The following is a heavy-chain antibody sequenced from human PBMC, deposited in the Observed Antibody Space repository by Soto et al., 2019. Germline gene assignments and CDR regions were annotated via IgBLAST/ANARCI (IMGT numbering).Heavy chain of an antibody. CDR3: ASDASNYPYYYYGMDV. V-gene: IGHV4-59*01. CDR2: IYYSGST. Sequence: SETLSLTCTVSGGSIISYYCIFIRHPPFKGLEWIGYIYYSGSTNYNPSLKSRVTISVDTSKNQFSLKLSSVTAADTAVYYCASDASNYPYYYYGMDVWGQGTTVTVSS. D-gene: IGHD4-4*01. CDR1: GGSIISYY. J-gene: IGHJ6*02.